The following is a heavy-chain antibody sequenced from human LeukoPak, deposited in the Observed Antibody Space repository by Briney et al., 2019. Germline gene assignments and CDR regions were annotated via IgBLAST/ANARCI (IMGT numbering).Heavy chain of an antibody. D-gene: IGHD6-19*01. CDR3: ARVAVYYGMDV. V-gene: IGHV4-59*01. CDR2: IYYSGST. Sequence: SETLSLTCTVSGGSISSYYWSWIRQPPGKGLEWIGYIYYSGSTNYNPSLKSRVTISVDTSKNQFSLKLSSVPAADTAVYYCARVAVYYGMDVWGQGTTVTVSS. J-gene: IGHJ6*02. CDR1: GGSISSYY.